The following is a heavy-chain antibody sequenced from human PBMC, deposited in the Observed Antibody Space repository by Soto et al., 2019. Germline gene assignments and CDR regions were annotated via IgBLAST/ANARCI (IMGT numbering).Heavy chain of an antibody. D-gene: IGHD2-2*01. J-gene: IGHJ6*02. CDR2: IDPSDSYT. CDR3: AKLEQGCSSTSCYGLPYYYYGMDI. CDR1: GYSFTSYW. Sequence: GESLKISCKGSGYSFTSYWISWVRQMPGKGLEWMGRIDPSDSYTNYSPSFQGHVTISPDKSISTAYLLWSSLKASDTAMYYCAKLEQGCSSTSCYGLPYYYYGMDIWGQGTTVKVSS. V-gene: IGHV5-10-1*01.